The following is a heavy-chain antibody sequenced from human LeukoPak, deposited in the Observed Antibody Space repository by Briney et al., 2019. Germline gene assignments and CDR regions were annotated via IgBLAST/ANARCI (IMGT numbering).Heavy chain of an antibody. J-gene: IGHJ6*02. D-gene: IGHD5-24*01. V-gene: IGHV3-21*01. CDR1: GFTFSSYS. CDR2: ISSSSSYI. CDR3: TRRQFYYYGMDV. Sequence: NPGGSLRLSCAASGFTFSSYSMNWVRQAPGKGLEWVSSISSSSSYIYYADSVKGRFTISRDNAKNSLYLQMNSLRAEDTAVYYCTRRQFYYYGMDVWGQGTTVTVSS.